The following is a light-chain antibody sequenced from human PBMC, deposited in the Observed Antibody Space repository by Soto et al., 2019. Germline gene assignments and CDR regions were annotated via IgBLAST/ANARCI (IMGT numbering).Light chain of an antibody. J-gene: IGKJ5*01. CDR3: QQYQTYST. V-gene: IGKV1-5*01. CDR1: QSIRSL. CDR2: DAS. Sequence: DIQMTQSPSTLSASVGYRVTITCRASQSIRSLLAWYQQKPGKAPKVLIYDASSLGSGVPSRFSGSGSGTEFTLTISSLQPDDFATYFCQQYQTYSTFGQGTRLEI.